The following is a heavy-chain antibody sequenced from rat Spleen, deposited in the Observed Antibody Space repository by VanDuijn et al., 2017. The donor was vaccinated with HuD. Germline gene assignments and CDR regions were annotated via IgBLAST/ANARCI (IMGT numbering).Heavy chain of an antibody. CDR2: ISTSGGST. V-gene: IGHV5-46*01. D-gene: IGHD1-6*01. Sequence: EVHLVESGGGLVLPGRSVKLSCIASGFTFSSFPMAWVRQAPTKGLEWVATISTSGGSTYYRDSVKGRFTISRDKAKSTIYLQMNSLRSEDTATYYCTRAIYTTDYYYAKGYYVMDAWGQGASVTVSS. CDR3: TRAIYTTDYYYAKGYYVMDA. CDR1: GFTFSSFP. J-gene: IGHJ4*01.